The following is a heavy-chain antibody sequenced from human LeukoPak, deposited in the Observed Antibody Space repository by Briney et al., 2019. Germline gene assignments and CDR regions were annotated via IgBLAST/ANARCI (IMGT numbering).Heavy chain of an antibody. CDR1: GFTFSSYG. CDR3: ARGPGYSNYAGDDAFNI. CDR2: IWYDGSNK. D-gene: IGHD4-11*01. J-gene: IGHJ3*02. Sequence: GGSLRLSCAASGFTFSSYGMHWVRQAPGKGLEWVAVIWYDGSNKYYADSVKGRFTISRDNSKNMVYLQLNNLRVEDTATYFCARGPGYSNYAGDDAFNIWGQGTVVTVSS. V-gene: IGHV3-33*01.